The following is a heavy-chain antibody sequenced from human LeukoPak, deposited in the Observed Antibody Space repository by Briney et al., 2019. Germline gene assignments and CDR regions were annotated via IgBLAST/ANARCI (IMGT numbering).Heavy chain of an antibody. CDR3: ARSNRGRVGRGNGYNFGGTYYMDV. D-gene: IGHD5-24*01. CDR2: IIPIFGTA. V-gene: IGHV1-69*06. J-gene: IGHJ6*03. CDR1: GYTFTSYY. Sequence: WASVKVPCKASGYTFTSYYMHWVRQAPGQGLEWMGGIIPIFGTANYAQKFQGRVTITADKSTSTAYMELSSLRSEDTAVYYCARSNRGRVGRGNGYNFGGTYYMDVWGKGTTVTVSS.